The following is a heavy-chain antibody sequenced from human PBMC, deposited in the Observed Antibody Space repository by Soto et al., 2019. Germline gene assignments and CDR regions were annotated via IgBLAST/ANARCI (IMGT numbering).Heavy chain of an antibody. Sequence: PGRSMRVPCVASEFTVDDYAMHWVSQAPGKGLEWVSGISANGDTIDYADSVKGRFTISRDNAKNSLFLQMNSLRPEDTALYYCAKDMKWGGMTTIHYFDSWGQGTQVTVSS. CDR3: AKDMKWGGMTTIHYFDS. V-gene: IGHV3-9*01. CDR2: ISANGDTI. D-gene: IGHD4-17*01. J-gene: IGHJ4*02. CDR1: EFTVDDYA.